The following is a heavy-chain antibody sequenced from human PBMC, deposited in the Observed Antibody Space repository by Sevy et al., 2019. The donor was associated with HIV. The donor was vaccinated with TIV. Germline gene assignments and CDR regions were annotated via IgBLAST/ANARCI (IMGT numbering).Heavy chain of an antibody. J-gene: IGHJ6*02. V-gene: IGHV3-30-3*01. D-gene: IGHD3-3*02. CDR1: GFTFFAYT. CDR3: ARDLASSGNGLHV. Sequence: GESLKISCAASGFTFFAYTMHWVRQAPGKGLEWVALISYDINNKYYADSVKGRFTISRDNSKNTLYLQMNSLRPEDTAVYYCARDLASSGNGLHVWGQGTTVTVSS. CDR2: ISYDINNK.